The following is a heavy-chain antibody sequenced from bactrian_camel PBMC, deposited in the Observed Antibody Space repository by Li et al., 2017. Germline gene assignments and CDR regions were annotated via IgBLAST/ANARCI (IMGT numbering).Heavy chain of an antibody. V-gene: IGHV3S53*01. D-gene: IGHD5*01. CDR1: RYPSSTYC. J-gene: IGHJ4*01. Sequence: HVQLVESGGGLVQPGGSLRLSCVASRYPSSTYCLAWFRQAPGKERERVAGVAWDGVTTYADSVKGRFTISRDNAKNALYLQMNMLKTEDTAVYYCAIDWYHYGSGPLNDWGQGTQVTVS. CDR3: AIDWYHYGSGPLND. CDR2: VAWDGVT.